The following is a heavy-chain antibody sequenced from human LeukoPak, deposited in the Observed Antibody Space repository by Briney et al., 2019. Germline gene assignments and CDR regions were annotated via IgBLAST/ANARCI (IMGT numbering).Heavy chain of an antibody. CDR3: ARDHYHKIHSVMVTAPDY. Sequence: ASVKVSCKASGYTFTGYYMHWVRQAPGEGLEWMGIINPTGGSTSYAQKFQGRVTMTRDTPTSTVYMELSSLRSEDTAVYYCARDHYHKIHSVMVTAPDYWGQGTLVIVSS. J-gene: IGHJ4*02. CDR1: GYTFTGYY. V-gene: IGHV1-46*01. D-gene: IGHD2-21*02. CDR2: INPTGGST.